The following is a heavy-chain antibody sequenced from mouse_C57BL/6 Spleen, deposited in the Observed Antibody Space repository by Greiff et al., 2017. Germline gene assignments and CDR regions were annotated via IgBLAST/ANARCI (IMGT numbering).Heavy chain of an antibody. D-gene: IGHD1-1*01. V-gene: IGHV1-5*01. CDR3: TRDYGSSWYFDV. CDR2: IYPGNSDT. CDR1: GYTFTSYW. Sequence: VQLQQSGPVLARPGASVKMSCKTSGYTFTSYWMHWVKQRPGQGLEWIGAIYPGNSDTSYNQKFKGKAKLTAVTSASTAYMELSSLTNEASAVYYCTRDYGSSWYFDVWGTGTTVTVSS. J-gene: IGHJ1*03.